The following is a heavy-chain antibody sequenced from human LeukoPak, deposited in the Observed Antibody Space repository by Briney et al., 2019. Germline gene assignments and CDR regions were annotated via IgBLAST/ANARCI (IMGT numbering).Heavy chain of an antibody. Sequence: GGSLRLSCAASGFNFIDYSMNWVRQAPGEGMEWISYIGISSGNTKYADSVKGRFTISRDKARNSLYLQMNSLRVEDTAVYYCARDHRYAFDNWGHGTLVTVSS. CDR1: GFNFIDYS. J-gene: IGHJ4*01. CDR2: IGISSGNT. CDR3: ARDHRYAFDN. D-gene: IGHD5-12*01. V-gene: IGHV3-48*01.